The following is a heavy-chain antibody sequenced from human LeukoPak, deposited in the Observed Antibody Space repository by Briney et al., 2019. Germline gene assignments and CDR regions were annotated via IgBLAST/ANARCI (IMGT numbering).Heavy chain of an antibody. CDR2: IYYSGST. D-gene: IGHD4-11*01. CDR1: GGSISSSSYY. CDR3: ARHSDYSYYYYYYMDV. V-gene: IGHV4-39*01. J-gene: IGHJ6*03. Sequence: SETLSLTCTVSGGSISSSSYYWGWIRQRPGKGLEWIGSIYYSGSTYYNPSLKSRVTISVDTSKNQFSLKLSSVTAADTAVYYCARHSDYSYYYYYYMDVWGKGTTVTISS.